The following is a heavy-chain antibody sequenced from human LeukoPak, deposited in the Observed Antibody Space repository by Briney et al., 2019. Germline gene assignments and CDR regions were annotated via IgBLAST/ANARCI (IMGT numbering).Heavy chain of an antibody. CDR2: ISSSSSSI. J-gene: IGHJ4*02. CDR3: ARGSVLLGSSDY. D-gene: IGHD2-15*01. Sequence: GGSLRLSCAASGFTFSSYSMNWVRQAPGKGLEWGSYISSSSSSIYYADSVKGRFTISRDNAKNSLYLQMNSLRAEDTAVYYCARGSVLLGSSDYWGQGTLVTVPS. V-gene: IGHV3-48*01. CDR1: GFTFSSYS.